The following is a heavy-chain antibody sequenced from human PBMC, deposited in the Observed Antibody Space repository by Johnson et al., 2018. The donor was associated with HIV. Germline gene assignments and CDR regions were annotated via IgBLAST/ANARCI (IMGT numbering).Heavy chain of an antibody. CDR3: AKDLLYCSSTSYHSYNLDAFDI. J-gene: IGHJ3*02. CDR2: ISGSGGST. D-gene: IGHD2-2*01. Sequence: VQLVESGGGLVQPGGSLSLSCAASGFTFSGYAMSWVRQAPGKGLEWVSAISGSGGSTDYADSVKGRFTISRDNSKNTLYLQMNSLRAEDTAVYYCAKDLLYCSSTSYHSYNLDAFDIWGQGTMVTVSS. V-gene: IGHV3-23*04. CDR1: GFTFSGYA.